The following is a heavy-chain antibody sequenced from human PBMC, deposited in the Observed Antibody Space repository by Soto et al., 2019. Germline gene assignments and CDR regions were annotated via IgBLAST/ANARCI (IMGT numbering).Heavy chain of an antibody. J-gene: IGHJ6*02. CDR3: ARAMSETSLAAAGYYYGMDV. V-gene: IGHV4-4*07. CDR2: IYTNGST. CDR1: GGSISSYY. Sequence: SETLSLTCTVSGGSISSYYWSWIRQPAGKGLEWIGRIYTNGSTNYNPSLKSRVTMSVDTSKNQFSLKLSSVTAADTAVYYCARAMSETSLAAAGYYYGMDVWGRGTTVTVS. D-gene: IGHD6-13*01.